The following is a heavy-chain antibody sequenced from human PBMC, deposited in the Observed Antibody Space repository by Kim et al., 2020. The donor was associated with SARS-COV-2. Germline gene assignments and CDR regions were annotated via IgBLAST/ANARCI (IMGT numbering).Heavy chain of an antibody. CDR1: GGSFGGYY. J-gene: IGHJ4*02. CDR3: ATGYGDYGSVFDY. V-gene: IGHV4-34*01. Sequence: SETLSLTCTVYGGSFGGYYWSWIRQPPGKGLEWIGEINHSGSTNYNPSLKSRVTISVDTSKNQFSLKLSSVTAADTAVYYCATGYGDYGSVFDYWGQGTLVTVSS. D-gene: IGHD4-17*01. CDR2: INHSGST.